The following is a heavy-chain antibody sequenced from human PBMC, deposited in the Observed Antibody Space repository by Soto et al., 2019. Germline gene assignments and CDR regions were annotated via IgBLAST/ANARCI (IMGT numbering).Heavy chain of an antibody. CDR2: IDWDDDK. CDR1: GFSLSTSGMR. J-gene: IGHJ5*02. V-gene: IGHV2-70*04. D-gene: IGHD6-13*01. Sequence: SGPTLVNPTQTLTLTCTFSGFSLSTSGMRVSWIRQPPGKALEWLARIDWDDDKLYSTSLKTRLTISKDTSKNQVVLTMTNMDPVDTATYYCARSIVAAGNRWFDPWGQGTLVTVS. CDR3: ARSIVAAGNRWFDP.